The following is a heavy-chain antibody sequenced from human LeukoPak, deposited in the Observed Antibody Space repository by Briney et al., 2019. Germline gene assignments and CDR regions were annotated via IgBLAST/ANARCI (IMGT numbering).Heavy chain of an antibody. CDR2: IYYSGST. D-gene: IGHD2-21*01. J-gene: IGHJ4*02. V-gene: IGHV4-59*01. CDR1: GGSISSYY. CDR3: VRGTYTGYIVVPDY. Sequence: SETLSLTCTVSGGSISSYYWSWIRQPPGKGLEWIGYIYYSGSTNYNPSLKSRVTISVDTSKNQFSLRLSSVTAADTAVYYCVRGTYTGYIVVPDYWGQGTLVTVSS.